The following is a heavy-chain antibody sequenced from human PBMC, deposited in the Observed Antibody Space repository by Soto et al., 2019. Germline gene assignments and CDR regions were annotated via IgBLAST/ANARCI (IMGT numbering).Heavy chain of an antibody. Sequence: QVQLVQSGAEVKKPGASVKVSCKASGYTFTSYGISWVRQAPGQGLEWMGWISAYNGNTNYAQKLQGRVTMTTDISTRTSYMEQSILRSDDTAVYYCARYLPDPYSSSSNSDDSWGQGAPVTVAS. J-gene: IGHJ4*02. CDR3: ARYLPDPYSSSSNSDDS. V-gene: IGHV1-18*01. D-gene: IGHD6-6*01. CDR1: GYTFTSYG. CDR2: ISAYNGNT.